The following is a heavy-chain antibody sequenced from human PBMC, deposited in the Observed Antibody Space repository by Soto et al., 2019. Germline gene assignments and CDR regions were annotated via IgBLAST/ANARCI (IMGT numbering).Heavy chain of an antibody. CDR1: GFTFSGYG. Sequence: QVQLVESGGDVVQPGRSLRLSCAASGFTFSGYGMHWVRQAPGKGLEWVAAVSSDETYKQYTDSVKGRFTISRDNSKSPLYLQMNSLGTEDTAVYYCAKKAEAIPGSWHFHQWGQGTLVFVSS. J-gene: IGHJ1*01. CDR2: VSSDETYK. CDR3: AKKAEAIPGSWHFHQ. D-gene: IGHD3-10*01. V-gene: IGHV3-30*18.